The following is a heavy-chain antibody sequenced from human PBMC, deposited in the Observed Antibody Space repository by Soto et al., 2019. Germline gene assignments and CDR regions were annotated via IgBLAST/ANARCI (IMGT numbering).Heavy chain of an antibody. J-gene: IGHJ4*02. CDR2: IYYTGTT. D-gene: IGHD2-2*01. CDR3: ARYQKGPFDY. V-gene: IGHV4-30-4*01. CDR1: GGSISSGDYY. Sequence: SETLSLTCTVSGGSISSGDYYWSWIRQPPGKGLEWIGYIYYTGTTYYNPSLKSRLTISVDTPKNQFSLKLTSVTAADTAVYFCARYQKGPFDYGGQGTLVTVSS.